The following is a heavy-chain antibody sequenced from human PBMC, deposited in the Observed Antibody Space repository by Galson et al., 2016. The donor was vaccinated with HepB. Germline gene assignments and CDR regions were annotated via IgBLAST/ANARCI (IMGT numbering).Heavy chain of an antibody. J-gene: IGHJ4*02. CDR3: ARIVPDPLNSWYQLFWD. V-gene: IGHV3-7*03. CDR2: INGDGSET. CDR1: GFTFTSYW. Sequence: SLRLSCAASGFTFTSYWMTWVRQAPGKGLEWVANINGDGSETYYVDSLKGRFTMSRDNAKNSVYLQMNSLRAEDSAVYHCARIVPDPLNSWYQLFWDWGQGTRFTVSS. D-gene: IGHD1-14*01.